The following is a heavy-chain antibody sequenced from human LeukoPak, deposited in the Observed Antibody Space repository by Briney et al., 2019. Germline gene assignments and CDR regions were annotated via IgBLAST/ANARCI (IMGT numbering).Heavy chain of an antibody. CDR3: TDDLHYFASD. D-gene: IGHD3-10*01. J-gene: IGHJ4*02. CDR2: IKRKIDGGGTA. V-gene: IGHV3-15*01. Sequence: PGGSLRLSCAASGFTFSDAWMSWVRQAPGKGLEWVGRIKRKIDGGGTADYAAPVKGRFTISRGDSKNTLYLQMNSLETEDTGVYYCTDDLHYFASDWGQGTLVTVSS. CDR1: GFTFSDAW.